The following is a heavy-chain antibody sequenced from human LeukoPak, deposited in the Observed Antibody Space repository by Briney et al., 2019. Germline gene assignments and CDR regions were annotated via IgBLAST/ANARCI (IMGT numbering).Heavy chain of an antibody. CDR3: ARSPHILTGENFDY. J-gene: IGHJ4*02. CDR2: INPNSGGT. CDR1: GYTFTGYY. V-gene: IGHV1-2*02. D-gene: IGHD3-9*01. Sequence: GASVKDSCKASGYTFTGYYMHWVRQAPGQGLEWMGWINPNSGGTNYAQKFQDRVSMTRDTSISTAYMQLSRLRSDDTAVYFCARSPHILTGENFDYWGQGTLPTVSS.